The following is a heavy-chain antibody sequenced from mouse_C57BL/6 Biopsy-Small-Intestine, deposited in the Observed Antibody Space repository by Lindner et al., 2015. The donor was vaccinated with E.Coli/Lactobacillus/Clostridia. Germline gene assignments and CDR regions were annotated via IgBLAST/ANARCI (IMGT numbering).Heavy chain of an antibody. Sequence: SVKVSCKTSGYTFTSHGISWVRQAPGQGLEWMGWISGYNGNTNYADKFQGRVAMTTDTSTSTADMELKSLRSDDTAVYFCARDCMGHSCMLDSWGQGTLVTISS. V-gene: IGHV1-81*01. J-gene: IGHJ4*01. CDR3: ARDCMGHSCMLDS. CDR1: GYTFTSHG. CDR2: ISGYNGNT. D-gene: IGHD2-10*02.